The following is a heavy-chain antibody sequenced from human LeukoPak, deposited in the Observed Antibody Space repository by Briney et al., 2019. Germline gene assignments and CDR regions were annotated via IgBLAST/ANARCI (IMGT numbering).Heavy chain of an antibody. CDR1: GFTFSSYS. Sequence: GGSLRLSCAASGFTFSSYSMNWVRQAPGKGLEWVSSISSSSSYIYYADSVKGRFTISRDNAKNSLYLQMNSLRAEDTAVYYCARARITGITRDFDYWGQGTLVTVSS. D-gene: IGHD1-20*01. CDR2: ISSSSSYI. J-gene: IGHJ4*02. V-gene: IGHV3-21*01. CDR3: ARARITGITRDFDY.